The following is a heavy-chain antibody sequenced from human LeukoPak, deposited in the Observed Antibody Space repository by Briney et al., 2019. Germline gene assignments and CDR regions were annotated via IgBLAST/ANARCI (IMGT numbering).Heavy chain of an antibody. V-gene: IGHV4-34*01. J-gene: IGHJ4*02. CDR3: SFLPLYVDTAMDHYFDY. CDR2: INHSGST. CDR1: GGSFSGYY. D-gene: IGHD5-18*01. Sequence: MTSETLSLTCAVYGGSFSGYYWSWIRQPPGKGLEWIGEINHSGSTNYNPSLRSRVTISVDTSKNQFFLKLSSVTAADTAVYYCSFLPLYVDTAMDHYFDYWGQGTLVTVSS.